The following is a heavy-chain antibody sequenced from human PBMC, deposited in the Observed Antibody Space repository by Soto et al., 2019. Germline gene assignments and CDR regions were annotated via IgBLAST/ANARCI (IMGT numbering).Heavy chain of an antibody. CDR3: ARIGRGYSYGNGWDV. J-gene: IGHJ6*02. Sequence: QVQLVESGGGVVQPGTSLGLSCAASGFTFGVYSMNWVRQAPGKGLEWVAVISHDGSNEYYADSVKGRFTISRDNFKNTLYLQMNSLRTEDTAAYYCARIGRGYSYGNGWDVWGQGTTFTVSS. V-gene: IGHV3-30*03. CDR1: GFTFGVYS. CDR2: ISHDGSNE. D-gene: IGHD5-18*01.